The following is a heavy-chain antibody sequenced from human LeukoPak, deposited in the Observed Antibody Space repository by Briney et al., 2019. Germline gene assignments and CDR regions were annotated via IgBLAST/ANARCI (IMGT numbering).Heavy chain of an antibody. CDR3: ARVGGSYSYYYMDV. V-gene: IGHV3-21*01. Sequence: GGSLRLSYAASGFTFSSYSMNWVRQAPGKGLEWVSSISSSSSYIYYADSVKGRFTISRDNAKNSLYLQINSLRAEDTAVYYCARVGGSYSYYYMDVWGKGTTVTISS. CDR1: GFTFSSYS. J-gene: IGHJ6*03. D-gene: IGHD1-26*01. CDR2: ISSSSSYI.